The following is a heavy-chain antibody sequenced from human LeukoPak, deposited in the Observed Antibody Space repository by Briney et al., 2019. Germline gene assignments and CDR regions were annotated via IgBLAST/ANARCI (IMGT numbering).Heavy chain of an antibody. Sequence: PGGSLRLSCAASRFTFSSYAMHWVHQAPGKGLEWVSGISASGGDTWYPDSVKGRFTISRDNSKNTLFLQMNSLRVEDTAIYYCAKDAAGPEYWGQGTRVTVSS. D-gene: IGHD6-13*01. CDR3: AKDAAGPEY. CDR2: ISASGGDT. V-gene: IGHV3-23*01. J-gene: IGHJ4*02. CDR1: RFTFSSYA.